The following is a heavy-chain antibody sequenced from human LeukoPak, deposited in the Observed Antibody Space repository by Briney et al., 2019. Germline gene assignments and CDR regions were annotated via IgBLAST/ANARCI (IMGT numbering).Heavy chain of an antibody. Sequence: GGSLRLSCAASGFTFSSYGMHWVRQAPGKGLEWVAFIRYDGSNKYYADSVKGRFTISRDNSKSTLYLQMNSLRAEDTAVYYCAKGKRGVIVYAFDIWGQGTMVTVSS. CDR1: GFTFSSYG. CDR2: IRYDGSNK. CDR3: AKGKRGVIVYAFDI. J-gene: IGHJ3*02. D-gene: IGHD3-22*01. V-gene: IGHV3-30*02.